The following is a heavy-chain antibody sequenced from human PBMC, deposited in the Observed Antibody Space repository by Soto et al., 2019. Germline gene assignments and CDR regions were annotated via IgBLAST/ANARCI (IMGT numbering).Heavy chain of an antibody. D-gene: IGHD6-19*01. V-gene: IGHV3-23*04. Sequence: DVQLVESGGGFVQPGGSLRVSCAASGFTFSSYTMGWVRQAPGKGLEWVSSVSGRGANTYYADSVKGRFTISRDNSKNTLYLQMNNLRGEDTAVYYCAIDRGGFANGWEYFDFWGQGPLVIVSS. CDR2: VSGRGANT. CDR3: AIDRGGFANGWEYFDF. J-gene: IGHJ4*02. CDR1: GFTFSSYT.